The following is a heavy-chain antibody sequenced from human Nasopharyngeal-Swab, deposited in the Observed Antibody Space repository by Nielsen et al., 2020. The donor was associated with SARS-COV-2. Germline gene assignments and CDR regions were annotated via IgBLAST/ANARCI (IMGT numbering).Heavy chain of an antibody. CDR2: AFHDTSS. V-gene: IGHV4-30-2*04. Sequence: VRQMPGKGLEWLGYAFHDTSSSHNPSLHGRVDISVDTSKNQFSLDLTSVTAADTAVYYCARGQRYYDSHPPVDYWGQGTLVTVSS. D-gene: IGHD3-22*01. CDR3: ARGQRYYDSHPPVDY. J-gene: IGHJ4*02.